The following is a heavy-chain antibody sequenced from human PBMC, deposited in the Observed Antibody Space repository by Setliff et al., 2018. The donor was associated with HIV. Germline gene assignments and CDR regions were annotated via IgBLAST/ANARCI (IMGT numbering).Heavy chain of an antibody. CDR1: GHTFTNVD. D-gene: IGHD3-10*01. V-gene: IGHV1-8*01. J-gene: IGHJ6*04. CDR2: MNPNTGVS. Sequence: ASVKVSCKASGHTFTNVDIHWLRRATGQGLEWMGWMNPNTGVSGYALKFQARVTMTRDTSISKAYMELSSLTSEDTAVYYCARGKGVGGVVITGGLDVWGKGTTVTVSS. CDR3: ARGKGVGGVVITGGLDV.